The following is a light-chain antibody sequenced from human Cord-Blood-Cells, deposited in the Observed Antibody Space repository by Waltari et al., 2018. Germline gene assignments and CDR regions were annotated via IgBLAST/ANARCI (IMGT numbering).Light chain of an antibody. V-gene: IGLV2-14*01. CDR3: SSYTSSSTLV. CDR1: SSDVGGSNY. CDR2: DVS. Sequence: QSALTQPASVSGSPGQPITISSTGTSSDVGGSNYVSWYQQHPGKAPKLRIYDVSNRPSGVSNRFSGSKAGNTASLTISGLQAEDEADYYGSSYTSSSTLVFGGGTKLTVL. J-gene: IGLJ2*01.